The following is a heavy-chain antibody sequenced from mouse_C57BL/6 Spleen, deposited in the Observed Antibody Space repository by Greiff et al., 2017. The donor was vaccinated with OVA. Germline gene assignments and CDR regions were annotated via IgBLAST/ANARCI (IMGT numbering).Heavy chain of an antibody. D-gene: IGHD1-1*01. CDR1: GYSITSGYY. V-gene: IGHV3-6*01. CDR3: AREGSSPYYAMDY. CDR2: ISYDGSN. Sequence: EVKLMESGPGLVKPSQSLSLTCSVTGYSITSGYYWNWIRQFPGNKLEWMGYISYDGSNNYNPSLKNRISITRDTSKNQFFLKLNSVTTEDTATYDCAREGSSPYYAMDYWGQGTSVTVSS. J-gene: IGHJ4*01.